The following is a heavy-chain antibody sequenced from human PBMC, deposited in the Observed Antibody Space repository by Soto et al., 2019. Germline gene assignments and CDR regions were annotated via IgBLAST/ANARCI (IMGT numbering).Heavy chain of an antibody. CDR2: ISGSGGST. D-gene: IGHD3-10*01. CDR3: AKGAALLWFGESDYFDY. Sequence: GGSLRLSCAASGFTFSSYAMSWVRQAPGKGLDWVSAISGSGGSTYYADSVKGRFTISRDNSRNTLYLQMNSLRAEDTAIYYCAKGAALLWFGESDYFDYWGQGTLVTVPQ. J-gene: IGHJ4*02. V-gene: IGHV3-23*01. CDR1: GFTFSSYA.